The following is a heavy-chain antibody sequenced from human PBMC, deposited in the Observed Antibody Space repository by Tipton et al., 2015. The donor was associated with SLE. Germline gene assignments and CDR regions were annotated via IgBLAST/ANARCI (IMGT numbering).Heavy chain of an antibody. CDR2: ISAYNGST. CDR1: GYTFTSYG. CDR3: ARADLRWWPKDYYYGMDV. V-gene: IGHV1-18*01. Sequence: QSGAEVKKPGASVKVSCKASGYTFTSYGISWVRQAPGQGLEWMGWISAYNGSTNYAQKLQGRVTMTTDTSTSTAYMELRSLRSDDTAVYYCARADLRWWPKDYYYGMDVWGQGTTVTVSS. D-gene: IGHD2-15*01. J-gene: IGHJ6*02.